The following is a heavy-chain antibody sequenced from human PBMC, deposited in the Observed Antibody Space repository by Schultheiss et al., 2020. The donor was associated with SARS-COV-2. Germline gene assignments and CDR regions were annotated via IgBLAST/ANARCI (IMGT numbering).Heavy chain of an antibody. CDR3: ARIPSTYSSRRNYYYYYYGMDV. CDR2: IYHTGIT. Sequence: GSLRLSCAASGFTFDDYAMHWVRQAPGKGLEWIGQIYHTGITNYNPSLKSRVTISVDTSKNQFSLKLSSVTAADTAVYYCARIPSTYSSRRNYYYYYYGMDVWGQGTTVTVS. D-gene: IGHD6-13*01. CDR1: GFTFDDYA. V-gene: IGHV4-34*01. J-gene: IGHJ6*02.